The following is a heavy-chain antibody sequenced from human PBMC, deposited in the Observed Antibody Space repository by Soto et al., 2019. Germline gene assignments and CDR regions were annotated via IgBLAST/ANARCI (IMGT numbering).Heavy chain of an antibody. V-gene: IGHV3-48*01. Sequence: EVQLVESGGGLVQPGGSLRLSCAASGFTFSSYSMNWVRQAPGKGLEWVSYISSSSSTIYYADSVKGRFTISRDNAKNSLYLQMNSLRAEDTAVYYCAREFLYPGYWCQGTLVTVSS. CDR2: ISSSSSTI. J-gene: IGHJ4*02. CDR3: AREFLYPGY. CDR1: GFTFSSYS. D-gene: IGHD2-2*02.